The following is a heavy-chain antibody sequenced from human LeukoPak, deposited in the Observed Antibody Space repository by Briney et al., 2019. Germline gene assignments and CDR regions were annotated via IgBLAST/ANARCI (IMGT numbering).Heavy chain of an antibody. CDR1: GGTFTSYA. CDR3: ARRPWFGERNWFDP. Sequence: ASVTLSCKASGGTFTSYAISWVRQAPGQGLEWMGGIIPIFGTANYAQKFQGRVTITADKSTSTAYMELSSLRSEDTAVYYCARRPWFGERNWFDPWGQGTLVTVSS. CDR2: IIPIFGTA. J-gene: IGHJ5*02. D-gene: IGHD3-10*01. V-gene: IGHV1-69*06.